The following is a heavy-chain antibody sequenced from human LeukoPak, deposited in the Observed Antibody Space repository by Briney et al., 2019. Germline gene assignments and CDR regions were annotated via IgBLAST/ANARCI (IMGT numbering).Heavy chain of an antibody. V-gene: IGHV3-21*01. CDR3: ASPYNSRWYELCY. J-gene: IGHJ4*02. Sequence: PGGSLRLSCAASGFTFSSYSMNWVRQAPGKGLEWVSSISTSSSYINYADSVKGRFTISRDNAKNSLYLQMNSLRAEDTAVYYCASPYNSRWYELCYWGQGTLVTVSS. CDR2: ISTSSSYI. D-gene: IGHD6-13*01. CDR1: GFTFSSYS.